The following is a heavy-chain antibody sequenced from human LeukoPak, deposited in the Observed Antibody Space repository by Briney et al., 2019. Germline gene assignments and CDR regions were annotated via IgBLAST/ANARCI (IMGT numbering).Heavy chain of an antibody. D-gene: IGHD3-3*01. CDR3: ARADYDFWSGYLFAHRYYYYMDV. J-gene: IGHJ6*03. V-gene: IGHV1-18*01. CDR2: ISAYNGNT. CDR1: GYTFTSYG. Sequence: ASVKVSCKASGYTFTSYGISWVRQAPGQGLEWMGWISAYNGNTNYAQKLQGRVTMTTDTSTSTAYMELGSLRSDDTAVYYCARADYDFWSGYLFAHRYYYYMDVWGKGTTVTVSS.